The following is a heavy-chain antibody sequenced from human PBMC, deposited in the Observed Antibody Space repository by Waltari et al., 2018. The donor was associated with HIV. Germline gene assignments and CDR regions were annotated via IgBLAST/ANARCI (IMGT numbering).Heavy chain of an antibody. Sequence: QVQLQQWGAGLLKPSETLSLTCAVYGGSFSGYYWSWLRQPQGKGREWIGEINHSGSTNYNPSLKSRVTISVDTSKNQFSLKLSSVTAADTAVYYCARSRGDYDILTGYPRSGYYFDYWGQGTLVTVSS. CDR3: ARSRGDYDILTGYPRSGYYFDY. V-gene: IGHV4-34*01. D-gene: IGHD3-9*01. J-gene: IGHJ4*02. CDR2: INHSGST. CDR1: GGSFSGYY.